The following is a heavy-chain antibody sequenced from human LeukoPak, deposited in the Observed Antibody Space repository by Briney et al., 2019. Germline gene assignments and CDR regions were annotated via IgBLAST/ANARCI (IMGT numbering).Heavy chain of an antibody. CDR3: ARVIAAAEVYYYMDV. V-gene: IGHV4-59*01. CDR2: IYYSGST. CDR1: GGSISSYY. Sequence: SETLSLTCTVSGGSISSYYWSWLRQPPGKGLEWIGYIYYSGSTNYNPSLKSRVTISVDTSKDPFSLKLSSVTAADTAVYYCARVIAAAEVYYYMDVWGKGTTVTVSS. J-gene: IGHJ6*03. D-gene: IGHD6-13*01.